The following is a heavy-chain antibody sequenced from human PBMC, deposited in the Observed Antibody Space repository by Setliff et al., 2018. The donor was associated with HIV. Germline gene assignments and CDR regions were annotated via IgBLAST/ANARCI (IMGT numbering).Heavy chain of an antibody. Sequence: SETLSLTCAVYGGSINDYYWSWIRQPPGKGLEWIGEINHSGSINYNPSLKSRVTISVDTYNNQFSLNMNSVNAADTAVYYCARGYASGYDAYGYWGQGTLVTVSS. D-gene: IGHD5-12*01. J-gene: IGHJ4*02. CDR3: ARGYASGYDAYGY. CDR2: INHSGSI. CDR1: GGSINDYY. V-gene: IGHV4-34*01.